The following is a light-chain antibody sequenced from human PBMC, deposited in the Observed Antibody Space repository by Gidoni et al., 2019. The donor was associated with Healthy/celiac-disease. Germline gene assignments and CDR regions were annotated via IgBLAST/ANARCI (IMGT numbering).Light chain of an antibody. CDR2: GAS. Sequence: EIVLTQPPGTLSLSPGERATLSCRASQSVSSSYLAWYQQKPGQAPRLLIYGASSRATGIPDRFSGSGSGTDFTLTISRLEPEDCAVYYCQQYGSWITFGQGTRLEIK. CDR3: QQYGSWIT. CDR1: QSVSSSY. J-gene: IGKJ5*01. V-gene: IGKV3-20*01.